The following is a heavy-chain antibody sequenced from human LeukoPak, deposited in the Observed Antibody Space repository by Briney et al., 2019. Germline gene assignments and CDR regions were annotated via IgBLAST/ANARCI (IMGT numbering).Heavy chain of an antibody. D-gene: IGHD3-9*01. V-gene: IGHV1-46*01. Sequence: ASVKVSCKASGYTFTSYYMHWVRQAPGQGLEWMGIINPSGGSTSYAQKFQGRVTMTRDTSTSTVYMELSSLRSEDTAVYYCARGGSTGYSLYYYYYGMDVWGQGTTVTVSS. CDR3: ARGGSTGYSLYYYYYGMDV. J-gene: IGHJ6*02. CDR2: INPSGGST. CDR1: GYTFTSYY.